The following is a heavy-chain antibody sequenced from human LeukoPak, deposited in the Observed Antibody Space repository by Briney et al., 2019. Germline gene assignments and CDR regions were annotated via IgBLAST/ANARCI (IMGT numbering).Heavy chain of an antibody. CDR2: IYSGGST. D-gene: IGHD1-1*01. V-gene: IGHV3-53*01. J-gene: IGHJ4*02. CDR3: ARALGTTDNY. CDR1: GFTVSSNH. Sequence: GGSLRLSCAASGFTVSSNHMSWVRQAPGKGLEWGSVIYSGGSTYDADSVKGRFTISRDNFKNTLYLQMNSLRAEDTAVYYCARALGTTDNYWGQGTLVTVSS.